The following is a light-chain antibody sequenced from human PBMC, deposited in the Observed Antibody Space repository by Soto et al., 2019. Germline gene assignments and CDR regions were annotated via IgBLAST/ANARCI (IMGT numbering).Light chain of an antibody. V-gene: IGKV3-11*01. J-gene: IGKJ4*01. Sequence: IVLTQSPDTLSLSPGERATLSCRASQSVRAYLAWYQQKPGQAPRLLIYDASNRATGIPARFSGSGSGTAFTLTISSLEPEDFAVYYCQQRSSWPLTFGGGTKVEIK. CDR3: QQRSSWPLT. CDR2: DAS. CDR1: QSVRAY.